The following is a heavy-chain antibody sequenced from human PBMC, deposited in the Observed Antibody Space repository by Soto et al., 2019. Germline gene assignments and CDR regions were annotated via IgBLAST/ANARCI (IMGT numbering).Heavy chain of an antibody. V-gene: IGHV3-21*01. J-gene: IGHJ6*02. Sequence: LRLSCAASGFTFSSYSMNWVRQAPGKGLEWVSSISSSSSYIYYADSVKGRFTISRDNAKDSLYLQMNSLRAEDTAVYYCARDLSALSPDYYGMDVWGQGTTVTVSS. CDR1: GFTFSSYS. D-gene: IGHD3-3*02. CDR2: ISSSSSYI. CDR3: ARDLSALSPDYYGMDV.